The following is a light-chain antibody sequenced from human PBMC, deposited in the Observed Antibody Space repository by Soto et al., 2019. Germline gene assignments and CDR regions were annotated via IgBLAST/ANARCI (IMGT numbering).Light chain of an antibody. CDR1: QRISNW. J-gene: IGKJ1*01. CDR2: DAS. CDR3: QQYSTYPWT. V-gene: IGKV1-5*01. Sequence: EIQMTQSPSILSASIGDRVTITCRASQRISNWLAWYQQKPGKAPNVLIYDASSLESGVPSRFSGSGSGTEFTLTISSLQPDDFATYYCQQYSTYPWTFGQGTKLDIK.